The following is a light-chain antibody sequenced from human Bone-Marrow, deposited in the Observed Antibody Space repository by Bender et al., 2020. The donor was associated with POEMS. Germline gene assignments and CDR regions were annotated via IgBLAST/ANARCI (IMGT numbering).Light chain of an antibody. Sequence: QSALTQPASVSGSPGQSITISCSGTSGDVGGYNSVSWYQQHPGKVPKLLIHAVSSRPSGVSNRFSGSKSGNTASLTISWRKTEDEADYYCSSFTGSITYVFATGSKVTVL. CDR2: AVS. V-gene: IGLV2-14*03. J-gene: IGLJ1*01. CDR1: SGDVGGYNS. CDR3: SSFTGSITYV.